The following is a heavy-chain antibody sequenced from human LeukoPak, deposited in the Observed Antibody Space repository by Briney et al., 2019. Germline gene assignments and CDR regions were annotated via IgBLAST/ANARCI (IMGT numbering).Heavy chain of an antibody. CDR1: GFTFSSYG. CDR2: IRYDGSNK. J-gene: IGHJ1*01. D-gene: IGHD6-13*01. V-gene: IGHV3-30*02. Sequence: GGSLRLSCAASGFTFSSYGMHWVRQAPGKGLEWVAFIRYDGSNKYYADSVKGRFTISRDNSKNTLYLQMNSLRAEDTAVYYCAKDSRAYSSSWWPQYFQHWGQGTLVTVSS. CDR3: AKDSRAYSSSWWPQYFQH.